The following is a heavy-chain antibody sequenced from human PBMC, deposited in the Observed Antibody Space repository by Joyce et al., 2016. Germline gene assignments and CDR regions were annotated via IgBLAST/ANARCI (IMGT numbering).Heavy chain of an antibody. J-gene: IGHJ4*02. Sequence: QVHLVQSGAEMKKPGASVNVSCTASGYTFIDDYIHWVRQAPGQGLEWMGGINPYSGGTKYAQKVRDRVNMTRDTSIRTAYMELTSLTSDDTAVYYCARSPPYFFDSAGRANDYWGQGTLVTVSS. D-gene: IGHD3-10*01. CDR3: ARSPPYFFDSAGRANDY. CDR1: GYTFIDDY. V-gene: IGHV1-2*02. CDR2: INPYSGGT.